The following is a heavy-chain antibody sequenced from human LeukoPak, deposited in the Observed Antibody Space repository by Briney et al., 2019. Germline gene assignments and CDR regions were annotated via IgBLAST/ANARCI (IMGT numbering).Heavy chain of an antibody. D-gene: IGHD2-21*02. J-gene: IGHJ4*02. CDR3: ARLLAYCGGDCYVLDY. Sequence: SETLSLTCTVSGGSISSYYWSWIRQPPGKGLAWLGYISNTGSTKYNPSLKSRVTLSVDTSKNQFSLKLSSVTAADTAVYYCARLLAYCGGDCYVLDYWGQGTLVTVSS. V-gene: IGHV4-59*08. CDR1: GGSISSYY. CDR2: ISNTGST.